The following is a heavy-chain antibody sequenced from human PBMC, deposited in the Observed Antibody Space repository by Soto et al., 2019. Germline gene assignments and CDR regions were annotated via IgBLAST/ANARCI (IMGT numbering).Heavy chain of an antibody. CDR2: IYYSGST. Sequence: GSLRLSCTVSGFAFRHNYLTWIRQAPGKGLEWIGSIYYSGSTYYNPSLKSRVTISVDTSKNQFSLKLSSVTAADTAVYYCARGFHDYYYYGMDVWGQGTTVTVSS. CDR1: GFAFRHNY. J-gene: IGHJ6*02. CDR3: ARGFHDYYYYGMDV. V-gene: IGHV4-39*01.